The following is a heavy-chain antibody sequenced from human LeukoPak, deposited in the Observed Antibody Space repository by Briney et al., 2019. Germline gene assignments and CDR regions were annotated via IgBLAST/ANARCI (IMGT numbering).Heavy chain of an antibody. CDR1: GFTFSSYG. CDR3: AKCGGKLYSNGVWEAY. Sequence: GGSLRLSCAASGFTFSSYGMHWVRQAPGKGLEWVAFIRYDGSNKYYADSVKGRFTISRDNSKNTLYLQMNSLRAEDTAVYYCAKCGGKLYSNGVWEAYWGQGTLVTVSS. CDR2: IRYDGSNK. D-gene: IGHD2-8*01. V-gene: IGHV3-30*02. J-gene: IGHJ4*02.